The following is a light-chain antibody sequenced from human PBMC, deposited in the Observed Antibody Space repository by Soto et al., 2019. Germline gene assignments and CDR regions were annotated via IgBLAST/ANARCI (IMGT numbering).Light chain of an antibody. CDR1: QSVTSSY. Sequence: IVLTQSPGTLSFSPGERATLSCRASQSVTSSYLAWYQQKPGQAPRLLIYGASSRATGIPDRFSGSGSGKDFTLTISRLEPEDFAVYYCQQYGRSPGTFGQGDKVDIX. V-gene: IGKV3-20*01. CDR3: QQYGRSPGT. J-gene: IGKJ1*01. CDR2: GAS.